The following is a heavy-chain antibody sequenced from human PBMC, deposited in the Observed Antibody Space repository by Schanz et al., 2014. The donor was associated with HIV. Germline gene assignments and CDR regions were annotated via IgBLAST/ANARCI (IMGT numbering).Heavy chain of an antibody. CDR1: GFTFDDCA. J-gene: IGHJ4*02. Sequence: VQLVESGGGWVQPGRSLRLSCIASGFTFDDCAMHWVRQTPGKGLEWVAVISYDGSNKYYADSVKGRFTISRDNSKNTLFLQMNSLRAEDTAVYYCARGLGYWGQGTLVTVSS. CDR2: ISYDGSNK. V-gene: IGHV3-30*03. CDR3: ARGLGY.